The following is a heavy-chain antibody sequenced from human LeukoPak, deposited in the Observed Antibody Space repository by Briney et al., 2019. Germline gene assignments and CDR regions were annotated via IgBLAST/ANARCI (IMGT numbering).Heavy chain of an antibody. Sequence: GGSLRLSCAASGFTFSSFSMTWVRQAPGKGLEWVSYISSSSDTIYYADSVKGRFTISRDNSKNTLYLQMNSLTAEDTAVYYCARWDSSGYHKYYFDYWGQGTLVTVSS. J-gene: IGHJ4*02. CDR3: ARWDSSGYHKYYFDY. CDR1: GFTFSSFS. D-gene: IGHD3-22*01. CDR2: ISSSSDTI. V-gene: IGHV3-48*01.